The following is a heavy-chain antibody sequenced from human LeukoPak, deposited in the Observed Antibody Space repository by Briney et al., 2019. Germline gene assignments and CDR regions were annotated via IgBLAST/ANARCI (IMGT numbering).Heavy chain of an antibody. CDR3: AKDAHLRSSSSWNFDY. V-gene: IGHV3-30*04. D-gene: IGHD6-13*01. J-gene: IGHJ4*02. Sequence: GGSLRLSCAASGFTFSSYAMHWVRQAPGKWLEWVAVISYDGSNKYYADSVKGRFTISRDNSKNTLYLQMNSLRAEDTAVYYCAKDAHLRSSSSWNFDYWGQGTLVTVSS. CDR2: ISYDGSNK. CDR1: GFTFSSYA.